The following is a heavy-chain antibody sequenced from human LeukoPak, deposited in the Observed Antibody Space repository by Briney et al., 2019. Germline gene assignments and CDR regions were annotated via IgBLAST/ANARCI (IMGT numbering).Heavy chain of an antibody. Sequence: PSETLSLTCSVSGGSMSTYYWNWIRQSPGKGLGWIGYMYYSGHTYYNPSLKSRVTISLDTSKNQFSLRLTSVTAADTAVYYCASGHCTDDVCFFDYWGLGTLVAVSS. CDR1: GGSMSTYY. J-gene: IGHJ4*02. CDR3: ASGHCTDDVCFFDY. CDR2: MYYSGHT. V-gene: IGHV4-59*01. D-gene: IGHD2-8*01.